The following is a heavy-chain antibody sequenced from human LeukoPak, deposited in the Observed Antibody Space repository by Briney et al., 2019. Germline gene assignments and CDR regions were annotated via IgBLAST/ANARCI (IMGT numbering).Heavy chain of an antibody. J-gene: IGHJ6*02. CDR1: GFTFSSYA. D-gene: IGHD2-15*01. V-gene: IGHV3-30-3*01. CDR3: ARTLQKKNSYYGMDV. Sequence: SGGSLRLSCAASGFTFSSYAMHWVRQAPGKGLEWVAVISYDGSNKYYADSVKGRFTISRDNSKNTLYLQMNSLRAEDTAVYYCARTLQKKNSYYGMDVWGQGTTVTVSS. CDR2: ISYDGSNK.